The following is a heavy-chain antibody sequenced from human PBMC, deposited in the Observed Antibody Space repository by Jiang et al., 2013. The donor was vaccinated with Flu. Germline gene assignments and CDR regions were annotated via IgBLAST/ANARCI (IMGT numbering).Heavy chain of an antibody. Sequence: YWIGWVRQKPGKAWSGWEIDPSDSYTNYSPSFQGHVTISADKSISTAYLQWSSLKASDTAMYYCARALYSSGPNWFDPWGQGTLVTVSS. V-gene: IGHV5-10-1*01. CDR1: YW. CDR2: IDPSDSYT. J-gene: IGHJ5*02. CDR3: ARALYSSGPNWFDP. D-gene: IGHD6-19*01.